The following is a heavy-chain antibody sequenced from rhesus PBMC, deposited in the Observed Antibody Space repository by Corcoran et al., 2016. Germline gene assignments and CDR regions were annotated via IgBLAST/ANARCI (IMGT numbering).Heavy chain of an antibody. CDR3: ARRLATVTLSYFDY. CDR2: LYGGSGNT. Sequence: QVQLQESGPGLVKPSETLSLPCAVPGGSISSSNWWSWIRPSPGTGLEWIGLLYGGSGNTSNNPSLKSRVTISTDTSKNQFSLKLSSVTAADTAVYYCARRLATVTLSYFDYWGQGVLVTVSS. V-gene: IGHV4-93*02. D-gene: IGHD5-36*02. CDR1: GGSISSSNW. J-gene: IGHJ4*01.